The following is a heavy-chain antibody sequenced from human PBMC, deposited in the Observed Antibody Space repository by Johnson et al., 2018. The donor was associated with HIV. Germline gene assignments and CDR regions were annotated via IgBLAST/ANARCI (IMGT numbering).Heavy chain of an antibody. CDR1: GFTFSSYG. CDR3: ASGRVGGNDAFDI. Sequence: QVQLVESGGGVVQPGRSLRVSCAASGFTFSSYGMHCVRQAPGKGLEWVSFISYDGSNKYYADSVRGRFTISRDNSKNTLYLQMNSLRAEDTAVYYCASGRVGGNDAFDIWGQGTMVTVSS. D-gene: IGHD1-26*01. V-gene: IGHV3-30*03. J-gene: IGHJ3*02. CDR2: ISYDGSNK.